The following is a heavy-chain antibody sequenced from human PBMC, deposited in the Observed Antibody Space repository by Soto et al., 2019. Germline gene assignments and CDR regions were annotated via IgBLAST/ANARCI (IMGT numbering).Heavy chain of an antibody. CDR3: AKEQVAGTAVRDYYYYYMDV. Sequence: GGSLRLSCAASGFTFSSYAMSWVRQAPGKGLEWVSAISGSGGSTYYADSVRGRFTISRDNSKNTLYLQMNSLRAEDTAVYYCAKEQVAGTAVRDYYYYYMDVWGKGTTVTVSS. D-gene: IGHD6-19*01. CDR1: GFTFSSYA. V-gene: IGHV3-23*01. CDR2: ISGSGGST. J-gene: IGHJ6*03.